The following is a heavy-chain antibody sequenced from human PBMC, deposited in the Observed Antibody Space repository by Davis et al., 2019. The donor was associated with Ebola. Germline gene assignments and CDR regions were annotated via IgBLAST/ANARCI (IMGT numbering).Heavy chain of an antibody. CDR1: GGSIISSSSY. Sequence: MPSETLSLTCTVSGGSIISSSSYWGWIRQPPGKGLEWIGEINDGGSVNYNPSLKSRITISVDTSKNQFSLKMTSVTAADTAVYYCARVDATDRGVDYWGQGTLVTVSS. J-gene: IGHJ4*02. D-gene: IGHD2-2*01. V-gene: IGHV4-39*07. CDR2: INDGGSV. CDR3: ARVDATDRGVDY.